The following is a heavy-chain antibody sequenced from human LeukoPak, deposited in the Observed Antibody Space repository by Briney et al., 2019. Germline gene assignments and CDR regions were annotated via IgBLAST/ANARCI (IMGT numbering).Heavy chain of an antibody. CDR3: ARESDTAMGPSAFDI. V-gene: IGHV3-9*01. CDR2: ISWNSGSI. Sequence: GGSLRLSCAASGFTFDDYAMHWVRQAPGKGLEWVSGISWNSGSIGYADSVKGRFTITRDNTKNSLYLQMNSLRAEDTAVYYCARESDTAMGPSAFDIWGQGTMVTVSS. CDR1: GFTFDDYA. J-gene: IGHJ3*02. D-gene: IGHD5-18*01.